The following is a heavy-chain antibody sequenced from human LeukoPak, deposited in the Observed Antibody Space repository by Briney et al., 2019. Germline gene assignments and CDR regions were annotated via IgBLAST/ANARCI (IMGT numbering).Heavy chain of an antibody. J-gene: IGHJ6*02. CDR1: GGSFSGYY. V-gene: IGHV4-34*01. CDR2: INHSGST. Sequence: SETLSLTCAVYGGSFSGYYWSWIRQPPGKGLEWIGEINHSGSTNYNPSLKSRVTISVDTSKNQFSLKLSSVTAADTAVYYCAWYSSSSGGMDVWGQGTTVTVSS. D-gene: IGHD6-6*01. CDR3: AWYSSSSGGMDV.